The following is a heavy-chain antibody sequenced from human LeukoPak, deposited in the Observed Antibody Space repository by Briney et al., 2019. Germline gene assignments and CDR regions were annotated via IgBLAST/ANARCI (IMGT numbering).Heavy chain of an antibody. CDR1: GGSISSGSYY. Sequence: PSQTLSLTCTVSGGSISSGSYYWSWIRQPAGKGLEWIGRIHTSGSTNYNPSLKSRVTISVDTSKNQFSLKLSSVTAADTAVYYCARGITIFGVVTAMDVWGQGTTVTVSS. D-gene: IGHD3-3*01. V-gene: IGHV4-61*02. CDR3: ARGITIFGVVTAMDV. CDR2: IHTSGST. J-gene: IGHJ6*02.